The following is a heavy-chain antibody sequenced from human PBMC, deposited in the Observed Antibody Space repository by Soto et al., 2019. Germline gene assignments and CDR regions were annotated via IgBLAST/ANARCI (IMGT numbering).Heavy chain of an antibody. V-gene: IGHV3-23*01. CDR1: GFTFSSYA. Sequence: GSLRLSCAASGFTFSSYAMSWVRQAPGKGLEWVSAISGSGGSTYYADSVKGRFTISRDNSKNTLYLQMNSLRAEDTAVYYCAKRASDYYDSSGYYYLIYFDYWGQGTLVTVSS. CDR2: ISGSGGST. CDR3: AKRASDYYDSSGYYYLIYFDY. D-gene: IGHD3-22*01. J-gene: IGHJ4*02.